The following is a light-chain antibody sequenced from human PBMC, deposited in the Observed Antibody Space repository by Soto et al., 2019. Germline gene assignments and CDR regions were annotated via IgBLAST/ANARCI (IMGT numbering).Light chain of an antibody. CDR3: QQYNNWPRT. CDR1: QSVSSSY. Sequence: EIVLTQSPGTLSLSPGERATLSCRASQSVSSSYLAWYQQKPGQAPRLLIYGASTRATGIPDRFRGSGSGTDFTLTISSLQSEDFAVYFCQQYNNWPRTFGQGTKVDNK. J-gene: IGKJ1*01. V-gene: IGKV3-20*01. CDR2: GAS.